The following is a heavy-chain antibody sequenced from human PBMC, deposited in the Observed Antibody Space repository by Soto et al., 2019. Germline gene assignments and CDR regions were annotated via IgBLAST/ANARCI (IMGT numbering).Heavy chain of an antibody. V-gene: IGHV5-10-1*01. CDR1: GYTLSSNW. Sequence: GESLKISCQGSGYTLSSNWITWVRQMPGKGLEWVGRIDPSDSKTNYSPTFQDHVTISADKSISTAYLQWSSLKASDTAMYYCARPRGGYCSSTSCAPYGMDVWGQGTTVTVSS. CDR3: ARPRGGYCSSTSCAPYGMDV. J-gene: IGHJ6*02. D-gene: IGHD2-2*01. CDR2: IDPSDSKT.